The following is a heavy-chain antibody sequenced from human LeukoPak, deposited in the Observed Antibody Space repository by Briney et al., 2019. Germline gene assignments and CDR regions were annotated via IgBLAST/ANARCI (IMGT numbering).Heavy chain of an antibody. Sequence: GGSLRLSCVASGFIFSSYAMHWVRQAPGKGLEWVAVISYDGSNKYYADSVKGRFTISRDNSKNTLYLQMNSLRAEDTAVYYCARDPSSGWYGGWGQGTLVTVSS. J-gene: IGHJ4*02. CDR2: ISYDGSNK. V-gene: IGHV3-30*04. CDR1: GFIFSSYA. CDR3: ARDPSSGWYGG. D-gene: IGHD6-19*01.